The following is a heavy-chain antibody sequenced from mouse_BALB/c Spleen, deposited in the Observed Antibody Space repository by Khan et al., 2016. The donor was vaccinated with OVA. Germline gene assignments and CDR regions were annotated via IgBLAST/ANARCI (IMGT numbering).Heavy chain of an antibody. J-gene: IGHJ3*01. CDR2: ICGDGST. CDR3: AIIYYGNDWFAY. CDR1: GLSLTNYG. Sequence: QMQLEESGPGLVAPSQSLSIRCTVSGLSLTNYGVSWVRQPPGKGLEWLGVICGDGSTNYHSVLKSRLTINKDNSKSQVFVKLNSLQPDDTATYFCAIIYYGNDWFAYWGQGTLVTVSA. D-gene: IGHD2-1*01. V-gene: IGHV2-3*01.